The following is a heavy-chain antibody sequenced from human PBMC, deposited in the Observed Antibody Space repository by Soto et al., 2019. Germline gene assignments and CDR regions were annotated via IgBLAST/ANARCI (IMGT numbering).Heavy chain of an antibody. J-gene: IGHJ6*02. Sequence: QVQLVESGGGVVQPGRSLRLSCAASGFTFSSYGMHWVRQAPGKGLEWVAVIWYDGSNKYYADSVKGRFTISRDNSKNTRYLQMNSLRAEDTAVYYCAREVRSVYYYYGMAVWGQGTTVTVSS. CDR2: IWYDGSNK. CDR1: GFTFSSYG. D-gene: IGHD3-10*01. CDR3: AREVRSVYYYYGMAV. V-gene: IGHV3-33*01.